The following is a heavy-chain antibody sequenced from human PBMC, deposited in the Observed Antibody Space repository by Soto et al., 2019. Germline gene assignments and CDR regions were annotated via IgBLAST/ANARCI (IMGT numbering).Heavy chain of an antibody. CDR3: ARHSSSWYLYYYYGMDV. CDR2: IDPSDSYT. J-gene: IGHJ6*02. V-gene: IGHV5-10-1*01. CDR1: GYSFTSYW. D-gene: IGHD6-13*01. Sequence: GESLKISCKGPGYSFTSYWISWVRQMPGKGLEWMGRIDPSDSYTNYSPSFQGHVTISADKSISTAYLQWSSLKASDTAMYYCARHSSSWYLYYYYGMDVWGQGTTVTVSS.